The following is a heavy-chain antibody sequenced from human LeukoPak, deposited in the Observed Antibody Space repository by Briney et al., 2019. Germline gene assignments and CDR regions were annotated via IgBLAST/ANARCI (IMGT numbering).Heavy chain of an antibody. CDR2: ISGSGGST. J-gene: IGHJ4*02. CDR1: GFTFSSYA. D-gene: IGHD1-1*01. Sequence: GGSLRLSCAASGFTFSSYAMSWVRQAPGKGLEWVSAISGSGGSTYYADSVKGRFTISRDNFKNTLYLQMNSLRAEDTAVYYCAKWGTLEPNGPFDYWGQGTLVTVSS. CDR3: AKWGTLEPNGPFDY. V-gene: IGHV3-23*01.